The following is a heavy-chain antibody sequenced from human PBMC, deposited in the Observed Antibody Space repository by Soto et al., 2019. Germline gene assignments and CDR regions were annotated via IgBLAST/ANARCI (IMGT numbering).Heavy chain of an antibody. V-gene: IGHV2-5*01. D-gene: IGHD3-16*01. CDR3: IHRRRDAGPNGDY. J-gene: IGHJ4*02. Sequence: QITLKESGPTLVTPTQTLTLTCSFSGFSLTTDGEGVGWVRQPPGKALEWLALIYWSDSKRYSPSLKNRLTFTKDDSKNQVLLTMTNMDPVDTATYYCIHRRRDAGPNGDYWGQGTLVTVSS. CDR2: IYWSDSK. CDR1: GFSLTTDGEG.